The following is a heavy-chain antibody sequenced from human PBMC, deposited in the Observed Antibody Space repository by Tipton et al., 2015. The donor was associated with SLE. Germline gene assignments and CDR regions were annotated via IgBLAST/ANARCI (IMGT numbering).Heavy chain of an antibody. Sequence: LRLSCAVYGGSFSGYYWSWIRQPPGKGLEWIGEINHSGSTNYNPSLKSRVTISVDTSKNQFSLKLSSVTAADTAVYYCASRTGDWVDYWGQGTLVTVSS. V-gene: IGHV4-34*01. J-gene: IGHJ4*02. CDR2: INHSGST. D-gene: IGHD7-27*01. CDR1: GGSFSGYY. CDR3: ASRTGDWVDY.